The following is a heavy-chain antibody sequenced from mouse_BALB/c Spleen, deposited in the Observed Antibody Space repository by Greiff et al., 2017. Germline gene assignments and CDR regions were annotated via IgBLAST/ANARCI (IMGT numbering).Heavy chain of an antibody. J-gene: IGHJ4*01. Sequence: EVMLVESGGGLVQPKGSLKLSCAASGFTFNTYAMNWVRQAPGKGLEWVARIRSKSNNYATYYADSVKDRFTISRDDSQSMLYLQMNNLKTEDTAMYYSVRHDCDTPHYAMDYWGQG. D-gene: IGHD2-13*01. V-gene: IGHV10-1*02. CDR1: GFTFNTYA. CDR3: VRHDCDTPHYAMDY. CDR2: IRSKSNNYAT.